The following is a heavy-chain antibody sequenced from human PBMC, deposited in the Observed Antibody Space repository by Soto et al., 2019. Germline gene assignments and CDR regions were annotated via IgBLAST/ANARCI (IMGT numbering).Heavy chain of an antibody. CDR3: ARDGSSDWLTWFDP. Sequence: QVQLVQSGAEVTKPGASVKVSCKASGYTFTDYYMHWVRQAPGQGLEWMGIISPSGGSTYAQKFQGRVTVTRDTSTSTVYMELSSLRSEDTAVYYCARDGSSDWLTWFDPWGQGTLVTVSS. CDR2: ISPSGGST. J-gene: IGHJ5*02. D-gene: IGHD6-19*01. V-gene: IGHV1-46*01. CDR1: GYTFTDYY.